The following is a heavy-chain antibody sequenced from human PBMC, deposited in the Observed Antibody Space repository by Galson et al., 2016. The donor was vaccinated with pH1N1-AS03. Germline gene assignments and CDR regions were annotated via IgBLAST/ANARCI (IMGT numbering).Heavy chain of an antibody. J-gene: IGHJ2*01. Sequence: SLRLSCAASGFTFDDYGMHWVRQAPGKGLEWISGISWNSGRIGYADSVKGRFTISRDNAKNSLYLQMNSLRAEDTALYYCARDSDFDLWGRGTLVTVSS. CDR1: GFTFDDYG. CDR3: ARDSDFDL. CDR2: ISWNSGRI. V-gene: IGHV3-9*01.